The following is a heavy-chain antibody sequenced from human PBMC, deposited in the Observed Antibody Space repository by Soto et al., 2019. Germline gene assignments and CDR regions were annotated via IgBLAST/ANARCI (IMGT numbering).Heavy chain of an antibody. CDR2: IYYSGST. CDR1: GGSISSGEYY. V-gene: IGHV4-30-4*01. J-gene: IGHJ6*02. CDR3: GTMPIVVEPAPMDV. Sequence: SYTLCLTCTFSGGSISSGEYYWSWSRQPPWKGLEWIGYIYYSGSTSYNASLKSRTSISADPSNNQFSLKLHSLTAADTAVYFCGTMPIVVEPAPMDVWGPGTSVT. D-gene: IGHD2-2*01.